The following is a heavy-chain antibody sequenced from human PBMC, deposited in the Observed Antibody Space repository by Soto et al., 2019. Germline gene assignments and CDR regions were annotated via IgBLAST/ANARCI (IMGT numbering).Heavy chain of an antibody. J-gene: IGHJ5*02. CDR1: GYTFTSYG. CDR3: ARDQGGYSGYEGAPNWFDP. V-gene: IGHV1-18*01. CDR2: ISAYNGNT. D-gene: IGHD5-12*01. Sequence: QVQLVQSGAEVKKPGASAKVSCKASGYTFTSYGISWVRQAPGQGLEWMGWISAYNGNTNYAQKLQGRVTMTTDTSTSTAYMELRSLRSDDTAVYYCARDQGGYSGYEGAPNWFDPWGQGTLVTVSS.